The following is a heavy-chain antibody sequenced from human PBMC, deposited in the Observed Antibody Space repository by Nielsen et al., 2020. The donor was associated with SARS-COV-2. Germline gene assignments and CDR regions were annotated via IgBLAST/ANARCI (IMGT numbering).Heavy chain of an antibody. Sequence: ASVKVSCKASGYTFTSYGIGWVRQAPGQGLEWMGWISAYNGNTNYAQKLQGRVTMTTDTSTSTGYMKLRSLRSDDTAVYYCARVGADHPIDYWGQGTLVTVSS. CDR3: ARVGADHPIDY. J-gene: IGHJ4*02. CDR1: GYTFTSYG. D-gene: IGHD1-26*01. V-gene: IGHV1-18*01. CDR2: ISAYNGNT.